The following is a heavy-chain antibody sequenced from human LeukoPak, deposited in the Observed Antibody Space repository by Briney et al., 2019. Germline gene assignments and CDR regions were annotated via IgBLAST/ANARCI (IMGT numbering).Heavy chain of an antibody. V-gene: IGHV3-21*01. J-gene: IGHJ4*02. CDR2: ISSSRSYI. Sequence: PGGSLRLSCVASGFTFSSYTMNWVRQAPGKGLEWVSSISSSRSYIYYADSVKGRFTISRDNAKNSLYLQMNSLRAEDMATYYCARVGDWGQGTLVTVSS. CDR3: ARVGD. CDR1: GFTFSSYT.